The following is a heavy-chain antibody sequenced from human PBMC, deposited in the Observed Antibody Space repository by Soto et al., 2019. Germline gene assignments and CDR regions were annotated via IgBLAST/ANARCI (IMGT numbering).Heavy chain of an antibody. Sequence: GASVKVSCKASGGTFSSYAISWVRQAPGQGLEWMGGIIPIFGTANYAQKFQGRVTITADESTSTAYMELSSLRSEDTAVYYCARAAYYYDSSGYNLDAFDIWGQGTMVTVSS. V-gene: IGHV1-69*13. CDR3: ARAAYYYDSSGYNLDAFDI. CDR2: IIPIFGTA. D-gene: IGHD3-22*01. CDR1: GGTFSSYA. J-gene: IGHJ3*02.